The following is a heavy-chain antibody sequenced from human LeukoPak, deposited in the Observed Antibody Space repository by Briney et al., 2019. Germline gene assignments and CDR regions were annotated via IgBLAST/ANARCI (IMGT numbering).Heavy chain of an antibody. CDR2: IYYSGTT. CDR3: ARQASDYFYYYMDV. Sequence: SETLSLTXTVTGGSISSSSYYWGWICQPPGKGLEWIGSIYYSGTTYYNPSLESRVTISEDTSKNQFSLMLRSVTAADTAVYFCARQASDYFYYYMDVWGKGTTVTVSS. J-gene: IGHJ6*03. CDR1: GGSISSSSYY. V-gene: IGHV4-39*01.